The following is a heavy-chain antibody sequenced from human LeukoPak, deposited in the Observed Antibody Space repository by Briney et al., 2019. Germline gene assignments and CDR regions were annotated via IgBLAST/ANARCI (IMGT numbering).Heavy chain of an antibody. D-gene: IGHD6-19*01. J-gene: IGHJ4*02. CDR1: GFTFSSYG. CDR3: AKRRIAVAGRGVFDY. V-gene: IGHV3-33*06. Sequence: PGGSLRLSCAASGFTFSSYGMHWVRQAPGKGPEWVAVIWYDGSNKYYADSVKGRFTISRDNSKNTLYLQMNSLRAEDTAVYYCAKRRIAVAGRGVFDYWGQGTLVTVSS. CDR2: IWYDGSNK.